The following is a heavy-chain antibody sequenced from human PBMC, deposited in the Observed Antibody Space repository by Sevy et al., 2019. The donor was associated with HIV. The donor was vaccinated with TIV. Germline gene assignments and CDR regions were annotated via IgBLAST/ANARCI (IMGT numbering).Heavy chain of an antibody. Sequence: ASVKVSCKASGYTFTSYDINWVRQATGQGLEWMGWMNPNSGGRGYAQKFQGRVTMTRDTSISTAYMELSSLRSEDTAVYYCARGYYYDGNGVDAFDIWGQGTMVTVSS. D-gene: IGHD3-22*01. V-gene: IGHV1-8*01. CDR2: MNPNSGGR. CDR1: GYTFTSYD. J-gene: IGHJ3*02. CDR3: ARGYYYDGNGVDAFDI.